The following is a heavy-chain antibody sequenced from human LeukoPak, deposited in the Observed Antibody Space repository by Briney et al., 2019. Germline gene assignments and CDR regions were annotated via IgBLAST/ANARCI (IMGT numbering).Heavy chain of an antibody. V-gene: IGHV4-34*01. Sequence: PSETLSLTCTVSGGSISSYYWSWIRQPPGKGLEWIGEINHSGSTNYNPSLKSRVTISVDTSKNQFSLKLSSVTAADTAVYYCARGGYGALRGADYWGQGTLVTVSS. J-gene: IGHJ4*02. CDR2: INHSGST. CDR1: GGSISSYY. D-gene: IGHD4-17*01. CDR3: ARGGYGALRGADY.